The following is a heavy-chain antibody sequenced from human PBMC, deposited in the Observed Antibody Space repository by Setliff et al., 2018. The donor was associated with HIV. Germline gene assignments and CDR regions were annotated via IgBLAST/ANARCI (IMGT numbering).Heavy chain of an antibody. CDR1: GFTFSSYS. Sequence: PGGSLRLSCAASGFTFSSYSMNWVRQAPGKGLEWVSSISSSSSYIYYADSVKGRFTISRDNAKNSLYLQMNSLRAEDTAVYYCARPGIAAYGMDVWGQGTTVTVS. CDR2: ISSSSSYI. D-gene: IGHD6-13*01. J-gene: IGHJ6*02. V-gene: IGHV3-21*01. CDR3: ARPGIAAYGMDV.